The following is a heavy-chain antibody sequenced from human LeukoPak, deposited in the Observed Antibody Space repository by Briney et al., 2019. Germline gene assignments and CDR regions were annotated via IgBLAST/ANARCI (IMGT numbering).Heavy chain of an antibody. D-gene: IGHD3-22*01. J-gene: IGHJ4*02. Sequence: SETLSPTCAVSGGSISSSNWWSWVRQPPGKGLEWIGEIYHSGSTDHNPSLKSRVTMSVDTSKSQFSLKLSSVTAADTAVYYCARVGDSSAYYVDYWGQGTLVTVSS. CDR2: IYHSGST. V-gene: IGHV4-4*02. CDR3: ARVGDSSAYYVDY. CDR1: GGSISSSNW.